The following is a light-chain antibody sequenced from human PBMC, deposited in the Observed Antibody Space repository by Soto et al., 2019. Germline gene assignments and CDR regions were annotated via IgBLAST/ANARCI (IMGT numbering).Light chain of an antibody. J-gene: IGLJ2*01. Sequence: QSVLTQPPSVSGAPGQSVTITCSWSNSNIGASNNIHWYQQLPGTAPKLLIYGSFRRPSGVPDRFSGSNSGTSASLAITGLQAEDEADYYCQSYDSALSGVVFGGGTKLTVL. V-gene: IGLV1-40*01. CDR2: GSF. CDR1: NSNIGASNN. CDR3: QSYDSALSGVV.